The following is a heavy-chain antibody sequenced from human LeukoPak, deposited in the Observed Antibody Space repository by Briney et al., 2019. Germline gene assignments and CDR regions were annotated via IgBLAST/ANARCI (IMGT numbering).Heavy chain of an antibody. V-gene: IGHV4-39*01. Sequence: PSETLSLTCVVSGGSISSTSYYWGWIRQPPGKGLEWIGSIYYSGSTYYNPSLKSRVTISVDTFKNQFSLKLNSVTAADTAVYYCARHYDNNGSPTAFDIWGQGTMVTVSS. J-gene: IGHJ3*02. CDR3: ARHYDNNGSPTAFDI. CDR1: GGSISSTSYY. D-gene: IGHD3-22*01. CDR2: IYYSGST.